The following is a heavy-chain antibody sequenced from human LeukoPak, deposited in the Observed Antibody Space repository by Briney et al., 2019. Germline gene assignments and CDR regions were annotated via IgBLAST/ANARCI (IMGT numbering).Heavy chain of an antibody. V-gene: IGHV7-4-1*02. CDR3: ARGGYSRGQGSPFDY. CDR1: GYTFTNYP. Sequence: ASVKVSCKASGYTFTNYPMIWVRQGPGQGLECMGWINTNTGNPTYAQGFTGRFLFSLDTSVGTTYLQIISLKTEDTAVYYCARGGYSRGQGSPFDYWGQGTLVTVSS. J-gene: IGHJ4*02. CDR2: INTNTGNP. D-gene: IGHD6-19*01.